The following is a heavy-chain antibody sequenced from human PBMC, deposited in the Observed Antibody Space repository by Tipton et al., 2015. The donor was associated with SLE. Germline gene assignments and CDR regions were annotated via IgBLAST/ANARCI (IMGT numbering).Heavy chain of an antibody. J-gene: IGHJ4*02. CDR1: GGSITSGSYY. CDR3: ARGIVGATGFDY. CDR2: IYTSGTT. Sequence: TLSLTCTVSGGSITSGSYYWSWIRQPAGKGLEWIGRIYTSGTTNYNPSLKSRVTISLDTSKKQFSLKLSSVSAADTAVYYCARGIVGATGFDYWGQGTLVTVSS. V-gene: IGHV4-61*02. D-gene: IGHD1-26*01.